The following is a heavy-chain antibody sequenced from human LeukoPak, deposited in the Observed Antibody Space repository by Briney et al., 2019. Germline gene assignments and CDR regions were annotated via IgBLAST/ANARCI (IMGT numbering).Heavy chain of an antibody. CDR1: GFTFSSYW. D-gene: IGHD3-10*01. CDR2: ISGSGGST. V-gene: IGHV3-23*01. Sequence: GGSLRLSCAASGFTFSSYWMSWVRQAPGKGLEWVSAISGSGGSTYYADSVKGRFAISRDNSKNTLYLQMNSLRAEDTAIYYCAKCQSILVRGVIGPYWGQGTLVTVSS. CDR3: AKCQSILVRGVIGPY. J-gene: IGHJ4*02.